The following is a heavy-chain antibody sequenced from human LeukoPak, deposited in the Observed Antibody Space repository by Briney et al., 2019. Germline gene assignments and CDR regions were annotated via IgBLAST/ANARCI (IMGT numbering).Heavy chain of an antibody. Sequence: ASVKVSCKASGYTFTGYYMHWVRQAPGQGLEWMGRINPNSGGTNYAQKFQGRVTMTRDTSISTAYMELSSLRSEDTAVYYCATDAYSSSSWGYYGMDVWGQGTTVTVSS. D-gene: IGHD6-6*01. CDR2: INPNSGGT. V-gene: IGHV1-2*06. CDR3: ATDAYSSSSWGYYGMDV. CDR1: GYTFTGYY. J-gene: IGHJ6*02.